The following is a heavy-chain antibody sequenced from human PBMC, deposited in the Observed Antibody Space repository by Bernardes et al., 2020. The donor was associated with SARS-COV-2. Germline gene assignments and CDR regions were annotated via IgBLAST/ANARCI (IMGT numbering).Heavy chain of an antibody. CDR3: ARGVLFLPVGEIDAFDI. CDR1: GFTFSSYW. V-gene: IGHV3-7*01. CDR2: IKQDGSEK. D-gene: IGHD3-10*01. J-gene: IGHJ3*02. Sequence: GGSLRLSCAASGFTFSSYWMSWVRQAPGKGLEWVANIKQDGSEKYYVDSVKGRFTISRDNAKNSLYLQMNSLRAEDTAVYYCARGVLFLPVGEIDAFDIWGQGTMVTVSS.